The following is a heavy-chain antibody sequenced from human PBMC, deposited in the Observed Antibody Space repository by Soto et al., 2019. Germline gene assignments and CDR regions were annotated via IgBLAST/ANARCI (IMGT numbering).Heavy chain of an antibody. Sequence: ASVKVSCKASGYTFTSYGITWVRQAPGQELEWMGWISVYNGNTNYAQKLQGRVTMTTDTSTSTAYMELRTLRSDDTAVYYCARLRFTMVRGVVTKGAFDIWGQGTMVTVSS. V-gene: IGHV1-18*01. CDR1: GYTFTSYG. CDR2: ISVYNGNT. J-gene: IGHJ3*02. D-gene: IGHD3-10*01. CDR3: ARLRFTMVRGVVTKGAFDI.